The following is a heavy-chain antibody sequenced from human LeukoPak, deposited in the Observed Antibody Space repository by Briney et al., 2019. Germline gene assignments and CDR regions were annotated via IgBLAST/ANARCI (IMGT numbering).Heavy chain of an antibody. J-gene: IGHJ6*02. CDR2: IYSGGNT. V-gene: IGHV3-66*02. Sequence: PGGSLRLSCAASGFTVSSYYMSWVRQAPGKGLEWVSYIYSGGNTIYADSVKGRFTISRDNSKNTLYLQMNSLRAEDTAVYYCARVPSYYDFWSGYQDYYYYGMDVWGQGTTVTVSS. CDR1: GFTVSSYY. CDR3: ARVPSYYDFWSGYQDYYYYGMDV. D-gene: IGHD3-3*01.